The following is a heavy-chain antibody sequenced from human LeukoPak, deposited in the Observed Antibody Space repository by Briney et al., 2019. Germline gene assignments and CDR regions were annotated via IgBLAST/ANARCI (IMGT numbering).Heavy chain of an antibody. J-gene: IGHJ3*02. CDR1: GFTFSSYA. CDR2: ISGSGGST. V-gene: IGHV3-23*01. D-gene: IGHD2-2*02. Sequence: GGSLRLSCAASGFTFSSYAMSWVHQAPGKGLEWVSAISGSGGSTYYADSVKGRFTISRDNSKNTLYLQMNSLRAEDTAVYYCAKGVVVVPAAIRGLFDIWGQGTMVTVSS. CDR3: AKGVVVVPAAIRGLFDI.